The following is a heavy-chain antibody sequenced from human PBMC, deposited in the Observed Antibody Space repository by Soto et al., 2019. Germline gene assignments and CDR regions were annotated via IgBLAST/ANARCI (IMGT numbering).Heavy chain of an antibody. CDR2: IYYSGST. J-gene: IGHJ5*02. Sequence: PSETLSLTCTVSGGSISSGGYYWSWIRQHPGKGLEWIGYIYYSGSTYYNPSLKSRVTISVDTSKNQFSLKLSSVTAADTAVYYCARDLAPLGPRDYNWFDPWGQGTLVTVSS. CDR3: ARDLAPLGPRDYNWFDP. D-gene: IGHD2-21*01. CDR1: GGSISSGGYY. V-gene: IGHV4-31*03.